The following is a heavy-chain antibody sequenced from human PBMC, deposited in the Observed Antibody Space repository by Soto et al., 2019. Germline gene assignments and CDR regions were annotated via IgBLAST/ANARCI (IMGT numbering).Heavy chain of an antibody. V-gene: IGHV6-1*01. CDR2: TYYRSKWYN. D-gene: IGHD6-6*01. CDR1: GDSVSSNSAA. CDR3: ERDGHYSSSSLVDY. Sequence: SQTLSLTCAISGDSVSSNSAAWNWIRQSPSRGLEWLGGTYYRSKWYNDYAVSVKSRITINPDTSKNQFSLQLNSVTPEDTAVYFCERDGHYSSSSLVDYWGRGTLVTVSS. J-gene: IGHJ4*02.